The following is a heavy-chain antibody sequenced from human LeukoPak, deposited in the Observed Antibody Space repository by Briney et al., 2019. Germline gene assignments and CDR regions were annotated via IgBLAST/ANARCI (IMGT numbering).Heavy chain of an antibody. V-gene: IGHV3-30*09. CDR3: ARDWGNGGNDY. CDR2: ISYDGRNK. CDR1: GFTFSSYA. J-gene: IGHJ4*02. Sequence: PGGSLRLSCAASGFTFSSYAMHGVRQAPGKGVERVAVISYDGRNKYYADSVKGGFAISRDNSKNTLYLQMNSLRAEDTAVYYCARDWGNGGNDYWGQGTLVTVSS. D-gene: IGHD4-23*01.